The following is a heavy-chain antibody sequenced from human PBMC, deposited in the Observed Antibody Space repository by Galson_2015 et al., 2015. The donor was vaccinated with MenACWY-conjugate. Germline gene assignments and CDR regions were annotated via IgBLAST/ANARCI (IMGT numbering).Heavy chain of an antibody. CDR3: ARVRWSYSSPYYYYGMDV. D-gene: IGHD1-26*01. V-gene: IGHV4-34*01. Sequence: LTCEVYGGSVSGYYCSWNRQPTGKELEWIGEINHSGSTNYNPSLKSRVTISVDTAKNQFSLMLSSVSASDTAVYYCARVRWSYSSPYYYYGMDVWGQGTTVTVSS. CDR2: INHSGST. J-gene: IGHJ6*02. CDR1: GGSVSGYY.